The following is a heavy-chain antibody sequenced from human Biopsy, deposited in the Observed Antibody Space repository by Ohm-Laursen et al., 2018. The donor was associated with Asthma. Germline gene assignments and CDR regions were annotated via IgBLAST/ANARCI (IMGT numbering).Heavy chain of an antibody. Sequence: SLRLSCAASGFAVSRDYMFWVRQAPGKGLEWVSVIYSGGTSHTADSVRGRYTISRDYSKNTSYLQMHSLRAEDTAVYYCARVPTTLRYFDLWGRGTLVTVSS. J-gene: IGHJ2*01. D-gene: IGHD2-15*01. CDR2: IYSGGTS. CDR3: ARVPTTLRYFDL. CDR1: GFAVSRDY. V-gene: IGHV3-53*01.